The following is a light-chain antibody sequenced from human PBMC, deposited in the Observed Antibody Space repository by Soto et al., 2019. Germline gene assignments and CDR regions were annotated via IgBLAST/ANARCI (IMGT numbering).Light chain of an antibody. J-gene: IGKJ1*01. CDR1: QSLLYSNGHNY. Sequence: DIVMTQSPLSLSVTPGEPASISCRSNQSLLYSNGHNYLDWYLQKPGQSPQLLNYMGSTRVSGGHGTSTGSGPGTDFTLTITTAEAEDVRVYYCKEARQTPATCGQGTKV. CDR3: KEARQTPAT. V-gene: IGKV2-28*01. CDR2: MGS.